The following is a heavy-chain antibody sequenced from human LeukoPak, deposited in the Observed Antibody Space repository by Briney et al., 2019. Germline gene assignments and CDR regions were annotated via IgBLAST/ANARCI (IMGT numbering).Heavy chain of an antibody. CDR2: INHSGST. Sequence: SETLSLTCAVYGGSFSGYYWSWIRQPPGKGLEWIGEINHSGSTNYNPSLKSRVTISVDTSKNQFSLKLSSVTAADTAVYYCARGVRASGWYGSLFGYWGQGTLVTVSS. D-gene: IGHD6-19*01. CDR3: ARGVRASGWYGSLFGY. J-gene: IGHJ4*02. V-gene: IGHV4-34*01. CDR1: GGSFSGYY.